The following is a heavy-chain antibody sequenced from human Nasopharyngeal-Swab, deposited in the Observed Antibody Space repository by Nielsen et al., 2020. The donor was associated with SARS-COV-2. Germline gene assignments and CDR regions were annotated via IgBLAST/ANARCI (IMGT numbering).Heavy chain of an antibody. Sequence: GESLKISCAASGFTFSSYGMHWVRQAPGKGLEWVAVISYDGGNKYYADSVKGRFTISRDNSKNTLYVQMNSLRAEDTAVYYCVREYFGTIDYWGQGTLVTVSS. CDR1: GFTFSSYG. CDR2: ISYDGGNK. D-gene: IGHD3-10*01. J-gene: IGHJ4*02. CDR3: VREYFGTIDY. V-gene: IGHV3-30*03.